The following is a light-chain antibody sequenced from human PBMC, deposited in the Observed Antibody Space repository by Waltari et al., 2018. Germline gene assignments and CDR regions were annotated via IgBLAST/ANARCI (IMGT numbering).Light chain of an antibody. V-gene: IGKV3-15*01. Sequence: EIVMTPSPATLSVSTGERATLPCRASQSVSTNLAWYQQKPGQAPRLRIYGASTRATGIPARFSGSGSGTEFTLTISSLQSEDFGVYYCQQYDSWPPYTFGQGTNLEIK. CDR3: QQYDSWPPYT. J-gene: IGKJ2*01. CDR1: QSVSTN. CDR2: GAS.